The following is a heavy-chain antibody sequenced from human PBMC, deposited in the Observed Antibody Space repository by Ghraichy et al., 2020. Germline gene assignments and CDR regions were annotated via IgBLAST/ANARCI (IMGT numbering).Heavy chain of an antibody. Sequence: SETLSLTCAVYGGSFSGYYWSWIRQPPGKGLEWIGEINHSGSTNYNPSLKSRVTISVDTSKNQFSLKLSSVTAADTAVYYCARGQRYCDYWGQGTLVTVSS. CDR1: GGSFSGYY. CDR2: INHSGST. J-gene: IGHJ4*02. CDR3: ARGQRYCDY. V-gene: IGHV4-34*01. D-gene: IGHD2-2*01.